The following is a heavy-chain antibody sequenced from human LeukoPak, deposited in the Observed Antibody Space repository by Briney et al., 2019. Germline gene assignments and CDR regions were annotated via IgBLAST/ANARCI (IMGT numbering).Heavy chain of an antibody. D-gene: IGHD6-6*01. CDR1: GGSFNGYY. CDR2: INHSGST. CDR3: ARVGVAARLFY. V-gene: IGHV4-34*01. J-gene: IGHJ4*02. Sequence: PSETLSLTCAVYGGSFNGYYWSWLRQPPGKGLEWIGEINHSGSTNYNPSLKSRVTISVDTSRNQFSLKLSSVTAADTAVYYCARVGVAARLFYWGQGTLVTVSS.